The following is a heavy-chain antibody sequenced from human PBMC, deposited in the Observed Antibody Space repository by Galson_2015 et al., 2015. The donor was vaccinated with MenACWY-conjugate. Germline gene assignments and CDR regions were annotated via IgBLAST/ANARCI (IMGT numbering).Heavy chain of an antibody. CDR2: IHYSGGT. CDR3: ARRRPRDIGGVFDI. J-gene: IGHJ3*02. Sequence: SETLSLTCTVSVGSISSTDLYCGWFLQPPGKGLEWIGNIHYSGGTYHNPSLKSRITTSADTSKNQFFLNLASVTAADTAVYYCARRRPRDIGGVFDIWGQGTLVTVSS. CDR1: VGSISSTDLY. V-gene: IGHV4-39*01. D-gene: IGHD2-15*01.